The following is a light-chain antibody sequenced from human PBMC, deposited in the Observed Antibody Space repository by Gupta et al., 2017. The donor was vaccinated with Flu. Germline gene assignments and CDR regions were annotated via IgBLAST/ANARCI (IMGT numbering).Light chain of an antibody. V-gene: IGLV2-14*03. Sequence: QSALTQPASVSGSPGQSITISCTGTSSDVGRSDSVSWYQQHPGKAPNLLIYDVSSRPSGVSSRFSGSKSGNTASLTISGLQAENETDYYCSSYTSISTFYVFGTGTKVTVL. CDR1: SSDVGRSDS. CDR3: SSYTSISTFYV. CDR2: DVS. J-gene: IGLJ1*01.